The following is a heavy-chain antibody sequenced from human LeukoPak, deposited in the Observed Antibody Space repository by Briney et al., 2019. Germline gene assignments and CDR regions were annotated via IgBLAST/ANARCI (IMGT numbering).Heavy chain of an antibody. J-gene: IGHJ3*02. V-gene: IGHV1-69*13. CDR1: GGTFSSYA. D-gene: IGHD6-13*01. Sequence: VASVKVSCKASGGTFSSYAISWVRQAPGQGLEWMGGIIPIFGTANYAQKFQGRVTITADESTSTAYMELSSLRSEDTAVYYCARESSSWFYNDAFDIWGQGTMVTVSS. CDR2: IIPIFGTA. CDR3: ARESSSWFYNDAFDI.